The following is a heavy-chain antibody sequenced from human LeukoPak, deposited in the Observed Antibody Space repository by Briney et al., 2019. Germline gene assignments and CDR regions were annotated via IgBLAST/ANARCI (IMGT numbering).Heavy chain of an antibody. CDR2: ISYDGSNK. CDR3: AKAEGVGATDDYFDY. J-gene: IGHJ4*02. Sequence: GGPLRLSCAACLFTFCRYGMHWLPQAPGKGLEGVEVISYDGSNKHYADSVKGRFTISRDNSKNTLYLQMNSLRAEDTAVYYCAKAEGVGATDDYFDYWGQGTLVTVSS. CDR1: LFTFCRYG. V-gene: IGHV3-30*18. D-gene: IGHD1-26*01.